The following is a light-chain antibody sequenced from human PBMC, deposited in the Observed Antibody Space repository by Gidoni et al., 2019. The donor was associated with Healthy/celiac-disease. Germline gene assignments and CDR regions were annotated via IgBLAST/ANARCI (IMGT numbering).Light chain of an antibody. J-gene: IGKJ3*01. CDR3: QQYYSTPFT. V-gene: IGKV4-1*01. CDR2: WAS. CDR1: QSVLYSSNNKNY. Sequence: DIVMTQCPDSLAVSLGERATINCKSSQSVLYSSNNKNYLAWYQQKPGQPPKLLIYWASTRESGVPDRFSGSGSGTDFTLTSSSLQAEDVAVYYCQQYYSTPFTFGPGTKVDIK.